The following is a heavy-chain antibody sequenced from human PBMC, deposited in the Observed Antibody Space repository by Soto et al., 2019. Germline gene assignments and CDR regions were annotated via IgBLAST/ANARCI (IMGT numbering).Heavy chain of an antibody. Sequence: QVQLVESGGGVVQPGRSLRLSCAASGFTFSSYAMHWVRQAPGKGLEWVAVISYDGSNKYYADSVKGRFTISRDNSKNTLYLQMNSLRAEDTAVYYCARTGTTVTTYGMDVWGQGTTVTVSS. V-gene: IGHV3-30-3*01. CDR2: ISYDGSNK. CDR3: ARTGTTVTTYGMDV. J-gene: IGHJ6*02. CDR1: GFTFSSYA. D-gene: IGHD4-17*01.